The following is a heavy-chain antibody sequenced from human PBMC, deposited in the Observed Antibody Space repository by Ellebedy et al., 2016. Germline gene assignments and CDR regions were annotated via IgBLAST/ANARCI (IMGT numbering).Heavy chain of an antibody. CDR3: AREGNGSYYFDY. Sequence: GGSLRLXXAASGFTFSDYYMSWIRQAPGKGLEWVSYISSSSSYTNYADSVKGRFTISRDNAKNSLYLQMNSLRAEDTAVYYCAREGNGSYYFDYWGQGTLVTVSS. D-gene: IGHD1-26*01. V-gene: IGHV3-11*05. J-gene: IGHJ4*02. CDR1: GFTFSDYY. CDR2: ISSSSSYT.